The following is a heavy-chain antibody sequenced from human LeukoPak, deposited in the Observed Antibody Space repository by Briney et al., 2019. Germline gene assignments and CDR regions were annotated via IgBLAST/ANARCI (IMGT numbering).Heavy chain of an antibody. J-gene: IGHJ4*02. CDR3: ARAGRAAAGTFDY. CDR1: GGSISSGSYY. V-gene: IGHV4-61*02. D-gene: IGHD6-13*01. CDR2: IYTSGST. Sequence: SETLSLTCTVSGGSISSGSYYWSWIRQPAGKGLEWIGRIYTSGSTNYNPSLKSRVTISVDTSKNQFSLKLSSVTAADTAVYYCARAGRAAAGTFDYWGQGTLVTVSS.